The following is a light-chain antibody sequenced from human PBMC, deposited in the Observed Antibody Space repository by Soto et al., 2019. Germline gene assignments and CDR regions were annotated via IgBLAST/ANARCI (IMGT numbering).Light chain of an antibody. Sequence: QSARAQPASVSGSPGQSSSISCTGPSSDVGGFNSVSWYQLRPGTAPKLILYDVVDRPSGVSYRFSGSKSGNTASLTISGLQAADEADYFCSSYTSTMTNVFGSGTKVTVL. CDR3: SSYTSTMTNV. CDR2: DVV. J-gene: IGLJ1*01. V-gene: IGLV2-14*03. CDR1: SSDVGGFNS.